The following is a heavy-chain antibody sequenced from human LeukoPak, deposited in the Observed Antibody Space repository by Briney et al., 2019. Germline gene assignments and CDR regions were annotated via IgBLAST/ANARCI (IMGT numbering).Heavy chain of an antibody. V-gene: IGHV3-23*01. CDR2: IGGSGGST. CDR3: AGCSSWYGPEYNWFDP. D-gene: IGHD6-13*01. Sequence: GGSLRLSCAASGFTFSSYAMSWVRQAPGKGLEWVSAIGGSGGSTYYADSVKGRFTISRDNSKNTLYLQMNSLRAEDTAVYYCAGCSSWYGPEYNWFDPWGQGTLVTVSS. CDR1: GFTFSSYA. J-gene: IGHJ5*02.